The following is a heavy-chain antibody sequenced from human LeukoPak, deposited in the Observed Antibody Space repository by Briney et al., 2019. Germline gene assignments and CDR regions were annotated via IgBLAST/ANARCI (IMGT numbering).Heavy chain of an antibody. CDR1: GFTFDDYG. V-gene: IGHV3-20*04. CDR2: INWNGGST. J-gene: IGHJ6*03. D-gene: IGHD6-13*01. CDR3: ARGGIAAAGTYGYYYYYYYMDV. Sequence: GGSLRLSCAASGFTFDDYGMSWVRQAPGKGLEWVSGINWNGGSTGYADSVKGRFTISRDNAKNSLYLQMNSLRAEDTASYYCARGGIAAAGTYGYYYYYYYMDVWGKGTTVTVSS.